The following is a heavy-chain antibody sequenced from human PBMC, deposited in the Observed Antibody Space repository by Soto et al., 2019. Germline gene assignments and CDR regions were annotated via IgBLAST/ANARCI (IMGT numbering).Heavy chain of an antibody. J-gene: IGHJ6*02. CDR3: AGRVGATNYGMDV. CDR2: IYSGGST. V-gene: IGHV3-53*01. CDR1: EFTVSSNY. D-gene: IGHD1-26*01. Sequence: PGGSLRLSCAASEFTVSSNYMNWVRQAPGKGLEYVSTIYSGGSTYYADSVKGRFTISRDNSKNTLYLQMNNLRAEDTAVYYCAGRVGATNYGMDVWGQGTTVTVYS.